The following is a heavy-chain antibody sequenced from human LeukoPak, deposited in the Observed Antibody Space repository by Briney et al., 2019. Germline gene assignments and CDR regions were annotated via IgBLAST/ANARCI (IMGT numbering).Heavy chain of an antibody. CDR2: MSPNSGNT. D-gene: IGHD2-2*01. Sequence: ASVKVSCKASGYTFTSYDINWVRQATGQGLEWMGWMSPNSGNTGYAQKFQGRVTMTRNTSISTAYMELSSLRSEDTAVYYCARGARYCSSTSCPADYYYGMDVWGQGTTVTVSS. CDR3: ARGARYCSSTSCPADYYYGMDV. CDR1: GYTFTSYD. J-gene: IGHJ6*02. V-gene: IGHV1-8*01.